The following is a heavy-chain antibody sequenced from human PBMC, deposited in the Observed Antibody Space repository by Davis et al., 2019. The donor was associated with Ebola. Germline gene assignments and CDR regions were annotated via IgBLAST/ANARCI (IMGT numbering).Heavy chain of an antibody. Sequence: SETLSLTCAVYGGSFSGYYWSWIRQPPGKGLEWIGEINHSGSTNYNPSLKSRVTISVDTSKNQFSLKLSSVTAADTAVYYCAGGAGGQLVHIIYYYYGMDVWGKGTTVTVSS. CDR1: GGSFSGYY. J-gene: IGHJ6*04. V-gene: IGHV4-34*01. CDR2: INHSGST. D-gene: IGHD6-13*01. CDR3: AGGAGGQLVHIIYYYYGMDV.